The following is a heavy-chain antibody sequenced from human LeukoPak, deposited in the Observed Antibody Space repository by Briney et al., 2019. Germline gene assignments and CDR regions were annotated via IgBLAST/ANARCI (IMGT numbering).Heavy chain of an antibody. D-gene: IGHD3-22*01. V-gene: IGHV3-74*01. J-gene: IGHJ4*02. CDR3: AKDDSSGYPTRTYYFAY. Sequence: GGSLRLSCAASGFTFSSNWMHWVRQAPGKGLVWVSRINEDGSTTNYADSVKGRSTIFRDNAKNTLYLQMNSLRAEDTAVYYCAKDDSSGYPTRTYYFAYWGQGTLVTVSS. CDR1: GFTFSSNW. CDR2: INEDGSTT.